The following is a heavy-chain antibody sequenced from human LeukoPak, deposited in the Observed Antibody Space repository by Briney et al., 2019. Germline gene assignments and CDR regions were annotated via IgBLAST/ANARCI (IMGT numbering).Heavy chain of an antibody. Sequence: SETLSLTCTVSGGSISSSSYYWGWIRQPPGKGLEWIGSIYYSGSTYYNSSLKSRVTISVDTSKNQFSLKLSSVTAADTAVYYCARRGRGCSSTSCYYYSDYWGQGTLVTVSS. D-gene: IGHD2-2*01. CDR1: GGSISSSSYY. J-gene: IGHJ4*02. CDR2: IYYSGST. V-gene: IGHV4-39*01. CDR3: ARRGRGCSSTSCYYYSDY.